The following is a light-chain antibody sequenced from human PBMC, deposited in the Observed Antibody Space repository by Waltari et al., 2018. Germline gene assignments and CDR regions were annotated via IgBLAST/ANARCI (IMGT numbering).Light chain of an antibody. Sequence: QSVLTKPPSASGNPGQGATILVSGTGPNSGSKLVNWYQQLPGTAPKLLIYSNNQRPSGVPDRFSGSKSGTSASLAISGLQSEDEADYYCAAWDDSLNGPVFGGGTKLTVL. CDR1: GPNSGSKL. J-gene: IGLJ3*02. CDR3: AAWDDSLNGPV. CDR2: SNN. V-gene: IGLV1-44*01.